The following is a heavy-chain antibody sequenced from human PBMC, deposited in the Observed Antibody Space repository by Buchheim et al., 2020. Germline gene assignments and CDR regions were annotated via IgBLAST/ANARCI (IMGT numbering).Heavy chain of an antibody. Sequence: QVQLVESGGGLVKPGGSLRLSCAASGFTFSDYYMSWIRQAPGKGLAWVSYISSSCSTIYYADSVKGRFTISRDNAKNSLYLQMNSLRAEDTAVYYCARDLVGSSSSWYRAHYYYYGMDVWGQGTT. CDR3: ARDLVGSSSSWYRAHYYYYGMDV. D-gene: IGHD6-13*01. V-gene: IGHV3-11*01. CDR2: ISSSCSTI. CDR1: GFTFSDYY. J-gene: IGHJ6*02.